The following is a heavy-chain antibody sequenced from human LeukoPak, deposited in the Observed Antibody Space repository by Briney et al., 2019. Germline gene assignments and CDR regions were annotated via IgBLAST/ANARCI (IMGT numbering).Heavy chain of an antibody. J-gene: IGHJ5*02. CDR2: INYSGST. V-gene: IGHV4-59*08. CDR3: AKYLSTGWFDP. D-gene: IGHD2-2*02. CDR1: GDSISSSY. Sequence: SETLSLTCTVSGDSISSSYWSWIRQPPGKGLEWIGYINYSGSTTYKPSLKSRAAISVDTSKSQFSLKLSSVTAADTAVYYCAKYLSTGWFDPWGQGTLVTVSS.